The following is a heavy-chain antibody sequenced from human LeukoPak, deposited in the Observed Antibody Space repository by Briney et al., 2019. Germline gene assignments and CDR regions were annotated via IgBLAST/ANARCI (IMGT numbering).Heavy chain of an antibody. Sequence: PSETLSLTCTVSGGSISSSSYYWGWIRQPPGKGLEWIGSIYYSGSTYYNPSLKSRVTISVDTSKNQFSLKLSSVTAADTAVYYCARDPPGGYCSGGSCEDYWGQGTLVTVSS. J-gene: IGHJ4*02. V-gene: IGHV4-39*07. CDR3: ARDPPGGYCSGGSCEDY. CDR1: GGSISSSSYY. D-gene: IGHD2-15*01. CDR2: IYYSGST.